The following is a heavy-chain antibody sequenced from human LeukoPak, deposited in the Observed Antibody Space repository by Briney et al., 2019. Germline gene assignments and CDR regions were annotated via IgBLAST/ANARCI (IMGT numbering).Heavy chain of an antibody. Sequence: GGSLRLSCAASGFTFSSYAMGWVRQAPGKGLEWVSAISGSGGSTYYADSVKGRFAISRDNSKNTLYLQMNSLRAEDTAVYYCAKTFQSSSWFDLDYWGQGTLVTVSS. V-gene: IGHV3-23*01. CDR2: ISGSGGST. CDR1: GFTFSSYA. J-gene: IGHJ4*02. D-gene: IGHD6-13*01. CDR3: AKTFQSSSWFDLDY.